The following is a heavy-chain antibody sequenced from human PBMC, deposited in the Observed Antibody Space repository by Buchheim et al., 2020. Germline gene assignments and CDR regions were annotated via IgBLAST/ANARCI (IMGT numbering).Heavy chain of an antibody. CDR1: GFTFTNYA. J-gene: IGHJ4*02. Sequence: EVQLLESGGGLVQSGGSLRLSCAASGFTFTNYAMTWVRQAPGNGLEWVAAVSTSGFSTYYADSVKGRFTISRDNSKNTLYVQMNSLRAEDTAVYYCAKDYYYDSSGYLGGFDYWGQGT. CDR3: AKDYYYDSSGYLGGFDY. D-gene: IGHD3-22*01. V-gene: IGHV3-23*01. CDR2: VSTSGFST.